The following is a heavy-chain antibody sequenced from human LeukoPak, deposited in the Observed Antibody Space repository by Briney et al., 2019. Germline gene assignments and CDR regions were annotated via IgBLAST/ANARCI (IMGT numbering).Heavy chain of an antibody. CDR1: GFTLSTFG. Sequence: GRSLRLSCTASGFTLSTFGMHGVRKAPGKGLEGVAVISDDGSNRYYGDSVKGRFTISRDNSKNTLYLQMNSLRAEDTAVYYCAKDADTATIIYWYFDLWGRGTLVTVSS. J-gene: IGHJ2*01. V-gene: IGHV3-30*18. CDR3: AKDADTATIIYWYFDL. CDR2: ISDDGSNR. D-gene: IGHD5-18*01.